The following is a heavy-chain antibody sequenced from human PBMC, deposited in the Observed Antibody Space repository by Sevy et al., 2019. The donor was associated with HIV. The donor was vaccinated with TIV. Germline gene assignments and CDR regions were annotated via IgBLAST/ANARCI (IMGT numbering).Heavy chain of an antibody. CDR3: ARGYCSGGSCYRGSYYYYYGMDV. V-gene: IGHV3-11*04. J-gene: IGHJ6*02. D-gene: IGHD2-15*01. CDR2: ISSSGSTI. Sequence: GESLKISCAASGFTFSDYYMSWIRQAPGKGLEWVSYISSSGSTIYYADSVKGRFTISRDNAKNSLYLQMNSLRAEDTAVYYCARGYCSGGSCYRGSYYYYYGMDVWGQGTTVTVSS. CDR1: GFTFSDYY.